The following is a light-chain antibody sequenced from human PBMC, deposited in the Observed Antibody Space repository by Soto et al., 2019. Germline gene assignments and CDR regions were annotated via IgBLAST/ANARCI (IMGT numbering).Light chain of an antibody. CDR1: QCISSY. V-gene: IGKV1-9*01. J-gene: IGKJ4*01. Sequence: DIQLTQAPSFLSASVGDRVTITCRASQCISSYLAWYQQQPWKAPKLLIYAASTLQIGVPSRLSGGGSGTEFTLTISRLQPEDFATYYCQQRNSYPFTFGGGTKVEI. CDR2: AAS. CDR3: QQRNSYPFT.